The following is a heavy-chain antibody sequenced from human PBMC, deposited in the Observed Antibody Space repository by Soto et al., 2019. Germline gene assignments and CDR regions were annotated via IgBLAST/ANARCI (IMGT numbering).Heavy chain of an antibody. V-gene: IGHV1-69*06. J-gene: IGHJ4*02. D-gene: IGHD3-16*02. CDR2: IIPIFGTA. CDR1: GGTFSSYA. CDR3: ARQGMITFGGVIVIPGAFDY. Sequence: SSVKVSCKASGGTFSSYAISWVRQAPGQGLEGMGGIIPIFGTANYAQQFQGRVTITADKSTSTAYMELSSLRPEDTAVYYCARQGMITFGGVIVIPGAFDYWGQGTLVTV.